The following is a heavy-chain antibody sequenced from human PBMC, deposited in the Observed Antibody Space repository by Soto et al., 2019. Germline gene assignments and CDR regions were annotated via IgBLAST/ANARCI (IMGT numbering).Heavy chain of an antibody. D-gene: IGHD3-3*01. CDR2: IYYSGST. V-gene: IGHV4-59*01. CDR1: GGSISSYY. CDR3: ARDAGSHYDFWSGYPCHNWFDP. J-gene: IGHJ5*02. Sequence: SETLSLTCTVSGGSISSYYWSWIRQPPGKGLEWIGYIYYSGSTNYNPSLKSRVTISVDTSKNQFSLKLSSVTAADTAVYYCARDAGSHYDFWSGYPCHNWFDPWGQGTLVTVSS.